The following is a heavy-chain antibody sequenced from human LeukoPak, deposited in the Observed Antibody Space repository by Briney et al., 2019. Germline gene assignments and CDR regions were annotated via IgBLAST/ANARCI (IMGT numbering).Heavy chain of an antibody. CDR3: ARVPLAAAGGFDY. J-gene: IGHJ4*02. D-gene: IGHD6-13*01. CDR2: IYYSGSS. CDR1: GVSISTYY. V-gene: IGHV4-59*01. Sequence: PSETLPLTCTVSGVSISTYYWSWIRQPPGKGLEWIGYIYYSGSSNYNPSLKSRVTISVDTSKNQFSLKLSSVTAADTAMYYCARVPLAAAGGFDYWGQGTLVTVSA.